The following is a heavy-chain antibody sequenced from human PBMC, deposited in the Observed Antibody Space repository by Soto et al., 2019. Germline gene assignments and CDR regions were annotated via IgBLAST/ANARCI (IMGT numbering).Heavy chain of an antibody. D-gene: IGHD2-2*01. CDR3: ARDRTGGYYYGMDV. CDR1: GGSISSSNW. Sequence: TSETLSLTCAVSGGSISSSNWWSWVRQPPGKGLEWIGEIYHSGSTNYNPSLKSRVTISVDKSKNQFSLKLSSVTAADTAVYYCARDRTGGYYYGMDVWGQGTTVTVSS. CDR2: IYHSGST. J-gene: IGHJ6*02. V-gene: IGHV4-4*02.